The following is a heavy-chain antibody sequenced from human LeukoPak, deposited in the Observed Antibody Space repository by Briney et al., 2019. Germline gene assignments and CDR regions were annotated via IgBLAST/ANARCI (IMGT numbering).Heavy chain of an antibody. CDR1: GFTLSDYY. Sequence: PGGSLRLSCAASGFTLSDYYMSWIRQAPGKGLEWVSYISSSGSTIYYADSVKGRFTISRDNAKNSLYLQMNSLRAEDTALYYCARGYSYGRGDAFDIWGQGTMVTVSS. D-gene: IGHD5-18*01. J-gene: IGHJ3*02. CDR2: ISSSGSTI. CDR3: ARGYSYGRGDAFDI. V-gene: IGHV3-11*01.